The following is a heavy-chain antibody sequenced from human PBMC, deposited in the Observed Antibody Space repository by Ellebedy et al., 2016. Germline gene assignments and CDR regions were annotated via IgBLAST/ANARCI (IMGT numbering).Heavy chain of an antibody. Sequence: ASVKVSCXASGYTFTSYDINWVRQATGQGLEWMGWMNHNSGNTGYAQKFQGRVTMTRNTSISTAYMELSSLRSEDTAVYYCARGLGVEIFGVVRYSGNNWFNPWGQGTLVTVSS. CDR1: GYTFTSYD. V-gene: IGHV1-8*01. CDR3: ARGLGVEIFGVVRYSGNNWFNP. D-gene: IGHD3-3*01. CDR2: MNHNSGNT. J-gene: IGHJ5*02.